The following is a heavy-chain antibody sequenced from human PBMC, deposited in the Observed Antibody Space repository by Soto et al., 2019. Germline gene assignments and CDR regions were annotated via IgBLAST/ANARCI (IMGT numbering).Heavy chain of an antibody. D-gene: IGHD2-21*01. Sequence: ASVKLSCKTSGYTFTNYYIHWVRQAPGHGLEWMAIINPMSGATNYAQKFQGRITLSKDTSTSTVYMEVSSLTSEDTAVYYCARDLAAGDLWGQGTLVTVSS. J-gene: IGHJ4*02. V-gene: IGHV1-46*01. CDR3: ARDLAAGDL. CDR2: INPMSGAT. CDR1: GYTFTNYY.